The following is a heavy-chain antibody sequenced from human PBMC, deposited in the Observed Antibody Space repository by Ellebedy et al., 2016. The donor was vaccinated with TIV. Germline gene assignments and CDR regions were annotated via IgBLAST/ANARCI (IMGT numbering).Heavy chain of an antibody. CDR2: IYPGDSDT. D-gene: IGHD6-6*01. CDR1: GYSFTSYW. V-gene: IGHV5-51*01. Sequence: GESLKISXKGSGYSFTSYWIGWVRQMPGKGLEWMGIIYPGDSDTRYSPSFQGQVTISADKSISTAYLQWSSLKASDTAMYYCARRGSSGYYYYYGMDVWGQGTTVTVSS. CDR3: ARRGSSGYYYYYGMDV. J-gene: IGHJ6*02.